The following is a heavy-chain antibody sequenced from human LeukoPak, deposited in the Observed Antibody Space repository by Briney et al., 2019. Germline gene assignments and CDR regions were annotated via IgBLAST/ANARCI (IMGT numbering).Heavy chain of an antibody. CDR3: ARGAFGYSSGYAFDI. J-gene: IGHJ3*02. D-gene: IGHD6-19*01. V-gene: IGHV4-38-2*02. CDR1: GYSISSGYY. Sequence: SETLSLTCTVSGYSISSGYYWGWIRQPPGKGLEWIGSIYHSGSTYYNPSLKSRVTISVDTSKNQFSLKLSSVTAADTAVYYCARGAFGYSSGYAFDIWGQGTMVTVSS. CDR2: IYHSGST.